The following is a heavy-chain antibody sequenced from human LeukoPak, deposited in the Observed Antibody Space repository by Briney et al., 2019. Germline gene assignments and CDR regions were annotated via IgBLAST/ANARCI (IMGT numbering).Heavy chain of an antibody. J-gene: IGHJ5*02. CDR1: GGSISSSSYY. Sequence: PSETPSLTCTVSGGSISSSSYYWGWIRQPPGKGLEWIGSIYYSGSTYYNPYLKSRVTISVDTSKNQFSLKLSSVTAADTAVYYCARKGAVAGTRWFDPWGQGTLVTVSS. V-gene: IGHV4-39*01. CDR2: IYYSGST. D-gene: IGHD6-19*01. CDR3: ARKGAVAGTRWFDP.